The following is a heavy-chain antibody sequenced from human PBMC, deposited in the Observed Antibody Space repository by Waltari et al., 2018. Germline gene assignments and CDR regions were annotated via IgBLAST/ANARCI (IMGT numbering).Heavy chain of an antibody. J-gene: IGHJ4*02. Sequence: QVQLVESGGGVVQPGRSRRLSCAASGFTFSRYAMHWVRQGPGSGLVWVAVIWYEGSYKFYADSVKGRFSISRDNPKNTLHLQMDSLRAEDSAIYYCAKDGSASRLVRYYLDSWGPGTLVTVSS. CDR1: GFTFSRYA. CDR2: IWYEGSYK. D-gene: IGHD2-8*02. CDR3: AKDGSASRLVRYYLDS. V-gene: IGHV3-33*06.